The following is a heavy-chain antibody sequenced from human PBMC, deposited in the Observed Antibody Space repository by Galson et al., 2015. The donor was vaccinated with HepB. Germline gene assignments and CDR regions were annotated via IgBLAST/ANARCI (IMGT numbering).Heavy chain of an antibody. CDR1: GGTFSTYT. D-gene: IGHD2-8*01. Sequence: SVKVSCKASGGTFSTYTLSWVRQAPGQGLEWMGWISAYNGNTNYAQKLQGRVTMTTDTSTSTAYMELRSLRSDDTAVYYCARDLAGYCTNGVCYTNGYWGQGTLVTVSS. J-gene: IGHJ4*02. CDR2: ISAYNGNT. V-gene: IGHV1-18*01. CDR3: ARDLAGYCTNGVCYTNGY.